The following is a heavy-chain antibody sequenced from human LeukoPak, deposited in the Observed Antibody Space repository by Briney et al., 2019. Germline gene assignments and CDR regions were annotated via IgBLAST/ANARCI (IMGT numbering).Heavy chain of an antibody. V-gene: IGHV3-7*01. CDR3: ARADLEWYLDL. Sequence: GESLRLSCTGSGFMFNAYWMSWVRKAPGMGLEWVGKIRQDGGAIFYVDSVRGRFTISRDNAKNSVYLQLNSLRAEDTAVYYCARADLEWYLDLWGRGTLVTVSS. J-gene: IGHJ2*01. CDR2: IRQDGGAI. CDR1: GFMFNAYW.